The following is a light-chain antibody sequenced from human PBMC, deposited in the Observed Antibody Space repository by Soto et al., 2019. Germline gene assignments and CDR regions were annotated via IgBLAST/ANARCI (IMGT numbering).Light chain of an antibody. V-gene: IGLV2-14*01. CDR1: SSDVGGYNY. CDR3: SSYTSSSTLVV. CDR2: DVS. Sequence: QSALTQPASVSGSPGQSITISCTGTSSDVGGYNYVSWYRQHPGKAPKLLIYDVSNRPPGVSNRFSGSKSGNTASLTISGLQAEDEADYYCSSYTSSSTLVVFGGGTKLTVL. J-gene: IGLJ2*01.